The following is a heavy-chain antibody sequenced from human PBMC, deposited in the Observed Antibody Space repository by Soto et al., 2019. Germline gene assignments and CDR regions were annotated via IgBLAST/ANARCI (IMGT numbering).Heavy chain of an antibody. CDR1: GGTFSSYA. D-gene: IGHD3-3*01. CDR2: IIPIFGTA. V-gene: IGHV1-69*05. Sequence: GASVKVSCKASGGTFSSYAISWVRQAPGQGLEWMGGIIPIFGTANYAQKFQGRVTMTRNTSISTGYMELSSLRSEDTAVYYCARVYDFWSGYLYFQHWGQGTLVTVSS. CDR3: ARVYDFWSGYLYFQH. J-gene: IGHJ1*01.